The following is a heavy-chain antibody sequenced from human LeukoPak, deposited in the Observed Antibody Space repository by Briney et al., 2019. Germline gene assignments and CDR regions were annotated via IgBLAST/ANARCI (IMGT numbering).Heavy chain of an antibody. CDR1: GYTFTGYY. Sequence: ASVKVSCKASGYTFTGYYMHWVRQAPGQGLEWMGWINPNSGGTNYAQKFQGWVTMTRDTSISTAYMELSRLRSEDTAVYYCARGSGSYRPLFDYWGQGTLVTVSS. CDR3: ARGSGSYRPLFDY. D-gene: IGHD1-26*01. V-gene: IGHV1-2*04. J-gene: IGHJ4*02. CDR2: INPNSGGT.